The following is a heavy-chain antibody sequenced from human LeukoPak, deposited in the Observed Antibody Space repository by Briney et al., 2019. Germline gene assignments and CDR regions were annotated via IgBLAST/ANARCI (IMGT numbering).Heavy chain of an antibody. D-gene: IGHD2-2*01. CDR1: GYTFTSYG. CDR3: ARDVRGCSSTSCWSYGYYYGMDV. Sequence: ASVKVSCKASGYTFTSYGISWVRQAPGQGLEWMGWISAYNGNTNYAQKLQGRVTMTTDTSTSTAYMELRSLRSDDTAVYYCARDVRGCSSTSCWSYGYYYGMDVWGQGTTVTVSS. J-gene: IGHJ6*02. CDR2: ISAYNGNT. V-gene: IGHV1-18*01.